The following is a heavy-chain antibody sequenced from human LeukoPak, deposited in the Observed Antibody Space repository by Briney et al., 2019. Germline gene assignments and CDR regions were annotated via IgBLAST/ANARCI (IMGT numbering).Heavy chain of an antibody. V-gene: IGHV3-23*01. J-gene: IGHJ4*02. D-gene: IGHD6-13*01. Sequence: GGSLRLSCVASGFTFSSHAMTWVRQAPGKGLEWVSAISISGDTTYYADAVKGRFTISRDSPKNTLYLQMNSLRAEDTAVYYCAREVGSSWPLDYWGQGTLVTVSS. CDR1: GFTFSSHA. CDR2: ISISGDTT. CDR3: AREVGSSWPLDY.